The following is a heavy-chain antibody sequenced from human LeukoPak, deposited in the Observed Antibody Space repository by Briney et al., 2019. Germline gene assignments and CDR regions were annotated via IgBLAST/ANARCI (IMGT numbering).Heavy chain of an antibody. Sequence: PSETLSLTCTVSGGSISSGGYYWGWIRQPPGKGLEWIGSIYYSGSTYYNPSLKSRVTISVDTSKNQFSLKLSSVTAADTAVYYCARRMGIAVAGYYYYGMDVWGQGTTVTVSS. J-gene: IGHJ6*02. CDR2: IYYSGST. D-gene: IGHD6-19*01. CDR1: GGSISSGGYY. V-gene: IGHV4-39*01. CDR3: ARRMGIAVAGYYYYGMDV.